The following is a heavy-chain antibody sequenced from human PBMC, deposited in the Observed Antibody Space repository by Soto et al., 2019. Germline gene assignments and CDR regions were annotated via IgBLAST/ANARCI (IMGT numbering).Heavy chain of an antibody. CDR2: ISAYNGNT. Sequence: ASVKVSCKASGYTFTSYGISWVRQAPGQGLEWMGWISAYNGNTNYAQKLQGRVTMTTDTSTSTAYMELRSLRSDDTAVYYCAREPRSLLWFGEFLDAFDIWGQGTMVTVSS. J-gene: IGHJ3*02. V-gene: IGHV1-18*01. CDR1: GYTFTSYG. CDR3: AREPRSLLWFGEFLDAFDI. D-gene: IGHD3-10*01.